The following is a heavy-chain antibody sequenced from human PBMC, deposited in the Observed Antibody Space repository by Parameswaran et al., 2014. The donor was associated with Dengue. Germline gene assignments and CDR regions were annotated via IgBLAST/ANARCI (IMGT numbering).Heavy chain of an antibody. J-gene: IGHJ4*02. CDR3: ARDLTTYGESHEASQSSGWSHFDY. D-gene: IGHD6-19*01. CDR2: ISSSSSYI. Sequence: KWIRQPSGKGLEWVSSISSSSSYIYYADSVKGRFTISRDNAKNSLYLQMNSLRAEDTAVYYCARDLTTYGESHEASQSSGWSHFDYWGQGTLVTVSS. V-gene: IGHV3-21*01.